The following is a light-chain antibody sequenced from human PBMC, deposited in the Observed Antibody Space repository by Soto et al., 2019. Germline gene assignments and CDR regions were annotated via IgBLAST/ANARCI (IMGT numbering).Light chain of an antibody. CDR1: QSVSSGY. V-gene: IGKV3-20*01. J-gene: IGKJ3*01. CDR2: GAS. CDR3: QQYGSSLFT. Sequence: EIVLTQSPGTLSLSPGERATLSCRASQSVSSGYLAWYQQKPGQAPRLLIYGASTRATGIPDRFSGSGSGTDFTLTISRLEPEDFAVYYCQQYGSSLFTFGPGTKVDIK.